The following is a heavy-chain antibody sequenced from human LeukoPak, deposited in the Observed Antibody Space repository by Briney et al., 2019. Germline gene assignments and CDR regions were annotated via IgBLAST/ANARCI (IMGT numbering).Heavy chain of an antibody. D-gene: IGHD4-23*01. CDR2: INHSGST. CDR3: ASGGNTNFDY. J-gene: IGHJ4*02. V-gene: IGHV4-30-2*01. CDR1: GGSISSGGYS. Sequence: SETLSLTCAVSGGSISSGGYSWSWIRQPPGKGLEWIGYINHSGSTNYNPSLKSRVTISVDTSKNQFSLKLSSVTAADTAVYYCASGGNTNFDYWGQGTLVTVSS.